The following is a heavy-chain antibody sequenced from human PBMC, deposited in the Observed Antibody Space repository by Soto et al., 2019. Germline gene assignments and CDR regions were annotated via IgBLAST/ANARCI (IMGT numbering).Heavy chain of an antibody. CDR3: VAGPDRAKSAY. V-gene: IGHV4-59*01. CDR2: GLRPDYT. CDR1: GGSINDYD. Sequence: SETLSLTCTVSGGSINDYDWSWTRQPPGKGLEWIAYGLRPDYTGYNPSLRNRVTISSDTSKNQFSLRLISVTAADTAVYYCVAGPDRAKSAYWGQGTLVTVSS. J-gene: IGHJ4*01.